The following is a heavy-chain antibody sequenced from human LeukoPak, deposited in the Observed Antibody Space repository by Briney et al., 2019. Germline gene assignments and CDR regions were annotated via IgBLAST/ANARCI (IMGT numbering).Heavy chain of an antibody. V-gene: IGHV4-39*07. CDR1: GGSVSSNSYY. CDR3: ARALWVAAAGS. CDR2: VYYSGST. J-gene: IGHJ4*02. Sequence: SETLSLTCTVSGGSVSSNSYYWGWIRQPPRKGLEWIGSVYYSGSTYYNPSLKSRVTISVDTSKNQFSLKLSSVTAADTAVYYCARALWVAAAGSWGQGTLVTVSS. D-gene: IGHD6-13*01.